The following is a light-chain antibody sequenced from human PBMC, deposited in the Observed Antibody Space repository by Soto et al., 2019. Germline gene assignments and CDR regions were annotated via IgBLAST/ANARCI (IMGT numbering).Light chain of an antibody. Sequence: QSVLTQPASVSGSPGQSITIPCTGTSNEIDGYNYVSWYQQFPGKAPKLIIYDVNNRPSGVSFRFSGSKSGNTASLIISGLQAEDEAGCSSYSSTSTRRLFGAGTKVTVL. CDR1: SNEIDGYNY. CDR2: DVN. V-gene: IGLV2-14*03. CDR3: SSYSSTSTRRL. J-gene: IGLJ1*01.